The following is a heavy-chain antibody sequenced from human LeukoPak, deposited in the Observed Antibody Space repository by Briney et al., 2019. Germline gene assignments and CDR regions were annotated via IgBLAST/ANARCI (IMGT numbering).Heavy chain of an antibody. Sequence: TGGSLRLSCAASGFTFSSYSMNWVRQAPGKGLGWVSSISSSSSYIYYADSVKGRFTISRDNAKSSLYLQMNSLRAEDTAVYYCARDGCSSTSCYPVGLWGQGTLVTVSS. CDR3: ARDGCSSTSCYPVGL. J-gene: IGHJ4*02. CDR1: GFTFSSYS. D-gene: IGHD2-2*01. CDR2: ISSSSSYI. V-gene: IGHV3-21*01.